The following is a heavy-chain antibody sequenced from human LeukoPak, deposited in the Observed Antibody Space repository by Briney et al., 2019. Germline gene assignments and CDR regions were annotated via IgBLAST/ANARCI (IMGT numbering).Heavy chain of an antibody. CDR2: INPNSGGT. Sequence: ASVKVSCKASGYTFTGYYMHWVRQAPGQGLEWMGWINPNSGGTNYAQKFQGRVTMTRDTSISTAYMELSRLRSEDTAMYYCAKDFMHYGSGRPYYMDVWGEGTTVIISS. V-gene: IGHV1-2*02. J-gene: IGHJ6*03. D-gene: IGHD3-10*01. CDR3: AKDFMHYGSGRPYYMDV. CDR1: GYTFTGYY.